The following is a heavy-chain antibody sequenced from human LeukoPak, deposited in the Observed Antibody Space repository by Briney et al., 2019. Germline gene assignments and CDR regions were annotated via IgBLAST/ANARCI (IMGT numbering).Heavy chain of an antibody. D-gene: IGHD6-13*01. CDR2: IWYDGSYT. J-gene: IGHJ5*02. CDR1: GFTFHFYG. Sequence: GGSLRLSCAASGFTFHFYGMHWVRQAPGKGLEWVGVIWYDGSYTYYVESVKGRFTISRDNSKNVLYLQMNTLRAEDTAIDYCARDSVMYSSSWYELDLWGQGILVTVSP. CDR3: ARDSVMYSSSWYELDL. V-gene: IGHV3-33*01.